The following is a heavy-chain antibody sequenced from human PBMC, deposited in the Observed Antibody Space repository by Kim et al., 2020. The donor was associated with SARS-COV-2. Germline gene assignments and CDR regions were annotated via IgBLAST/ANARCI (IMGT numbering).Heavy chain of an antibody. D-gene: IGHD5-18*01. Sequence: GGSLRLSCAASGFTFSSYGMHWVRQAPGKGLEWVAVISYDGSNKYYADSVKGRFTISRDNSKNTLYLQMNSLRAEDTAVYYCAKDGGNTAMAKGVFDYWGQGTLVTVSS. CDR3: AKDGGNTAMAKGVFDY. J-gene: IGHJ4*02. CDR1: GFTFSSYG. CDR2: ISYDGSNK. V-gene: IGHV3-30*18.